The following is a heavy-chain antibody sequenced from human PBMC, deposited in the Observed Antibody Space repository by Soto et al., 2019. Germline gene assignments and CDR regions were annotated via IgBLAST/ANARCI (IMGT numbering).Heavy chain of an antibody. CDR3: ASDYGDYSTGAHYYGMDV. Sequence: GGSLRLSCAASGFTFRSYAMHWVRQAPGKGLECVAVISHDGSNKFYRDYVKGRFTISRDNSKNTLYLQMNSLRAEDTAVYYCASDYGDYSTGAHYYGMDVWGQGTTVTVSS. CDR2: ISHDGSNK. J-gene: IGHJ6*02. CDR1: GFTFRSYA. D-gene: IGHD4-17*01. V-gene: IGHV3-30-3*01.